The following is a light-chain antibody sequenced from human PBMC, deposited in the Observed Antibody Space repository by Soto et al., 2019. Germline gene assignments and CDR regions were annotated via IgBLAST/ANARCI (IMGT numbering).Light chain of an antibody. Sequence: QSVLTQPPSASGSPGQSVTISCTGTSRDVGGYNYVSWYQQHPGKAPKLMIYEVSKRPSGVPDRFSGSKSGNTASLTVSGLQAEDEADYYCSSFAGNNNLVFGGGTKVTVL. J-gene: IGLJ2*01. V-gene: IGLV2-8*01. CDR3: SSFAGNNNLV. CDR2: EVS. CDR1: SRDVGGYNY.